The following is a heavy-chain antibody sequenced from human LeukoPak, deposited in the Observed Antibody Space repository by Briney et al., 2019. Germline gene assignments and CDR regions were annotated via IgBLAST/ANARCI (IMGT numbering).Heavy chain of an antibody. Sequence: GGSLRLSCAASRFTFSIFGMHWVRQAPGKGLEWIAVVSSDGTNKYYADSVRGRFTISRDNSKDTLYLQMSSLRIEDTAIYYCRAATRYLDYYYDYWGQGTLVTVSS. CDR2: VSSDGTNK. CDR1: RFTFSIFG. J-gene: IGHJ4*02. V-gene: IGHV3-30*03. CDR3: RAATRYLDYYYDY. D-gene: IGHD3-22*01.